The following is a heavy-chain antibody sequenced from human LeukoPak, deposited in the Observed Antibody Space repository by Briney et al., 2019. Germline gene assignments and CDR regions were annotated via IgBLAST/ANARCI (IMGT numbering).Heavy chain of an antibody. V-gene: IGHV3-7*01. CDR3: ARDRAVVPAAIGY. J-gene: IGHJ4*02. Sequence: GGSLRLSCAASGFTFSNSWMTWVRQAPGKGLEWVANIKQDGSEKYYVDSVKGRFTISRDNSKNTLYLQMNSLRAEDTAVYYCARDRAVVPAAIGYWGQGTLVTVSS. CDR2: IKQDGSEK. D-gene: IGHD2-2*01. CDR1: GFTFSNSW.